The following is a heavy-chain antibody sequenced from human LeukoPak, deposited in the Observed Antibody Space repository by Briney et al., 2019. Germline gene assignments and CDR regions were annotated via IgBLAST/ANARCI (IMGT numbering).Heavy chain of an antibody. J-gene: IGHJ4*01. V-gene: IGHV3-48*02. CDR2: ITSSSGTI. D-gene: IGHD1-14*01. CDR3: ARDRTTLIDY. CDR1: GFTFSSYS. Sequence: GGSLRLSCSASGFTFSSYSMDWVRQAPGKGLEWLSYITSSSGTIYYADSVKGRFTVSRDNAKNSLYLQMNSLRDEDTAVYYCARDRTTLIDYRGQGIQVTVSS.